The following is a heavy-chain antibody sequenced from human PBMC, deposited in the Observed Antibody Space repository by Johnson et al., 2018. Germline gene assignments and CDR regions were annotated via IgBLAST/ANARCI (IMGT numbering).Heavy chain of an antibody. D-gene: IGHD1-26*01. J-gene: IGHJ6*02. V-gene: IGHV4-59*01. CDR3: ARGGGADYYYGMDV. CDR2: IYYSGST. CDR1: GGSISSYY. Sequence: QVQLQESGPGLVKPSETLSLTCTVFGGSISSYYWSWIRQPPGKGLEWIGYIYYSGSTNYNPSLKSRVTISVDTSKNQFSLKLSSGTAADTAVYYCARGGGADYYYGMDVWGQGTTVTVSS.